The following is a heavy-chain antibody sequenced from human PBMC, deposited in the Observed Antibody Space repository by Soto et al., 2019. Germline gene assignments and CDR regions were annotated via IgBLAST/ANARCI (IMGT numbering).Heavy chain of an antibody. CDR3: AKDDCSGGSCQIDY. V-gene: IGHV3-23*01. Sequence: GGSLRLSCAASGFTFSSYAMSWVRQAPGKGLEWVSAISGSGGSTYYADSVKGRFTISRDNSKNTLYLQMNSLRAEDTAAYYCAKDDCSGGSCQIDYWGQGTLVTVSS. J-gene: IGHJ4*02. D-gene: IGHD2-15*01. CDR2: ISGSGGST. CDR1: GFTFSSYA.